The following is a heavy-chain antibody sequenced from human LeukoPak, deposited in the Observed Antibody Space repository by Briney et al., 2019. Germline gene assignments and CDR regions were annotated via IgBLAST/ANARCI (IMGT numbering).Heavy chain of an antibody. V-gene: IGHV4-31*03. D-gene: IGHD2-21*02. CDR3: ARVRAYCGGDCYAGYFDY. J-gene: IGHJ4*02. CDR1: GGSISSGGYY. CDR2: IYYSGST. Sequence: PSQTLSLTCTVSGGSISSGGYYWSWIRQHPGKGLEWIGYIYYSGSTNYNPSLKSRVTISVDTSKNQFSLKLSSVTAADTAVYYCARVRAYCGGDCYAGYFDYWGQGTLVTVSS.